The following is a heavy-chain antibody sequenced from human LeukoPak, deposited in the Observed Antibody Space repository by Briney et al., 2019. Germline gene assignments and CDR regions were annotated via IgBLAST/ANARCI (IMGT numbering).Heavy chain of an antibody. V-gene: IGHV3-23*01. CDR2: ISGSGGGT. J-gene: IGHJ4*02. CDR3: AKGNSGSYLRPYYFDY. Sequence: GGSLRLSCSASGFTFSNYGMNWVRQAPGRGLEWVSGISGSGGGTYYADSVKGRFTISRDNSKYTLYLQVNSLRAEDTAVYYCAKGNSGSYLRPYYFDYWGQGTLVTVSS. CDR1: GFTFSNYG. D-gene: IGHD1-26*01.